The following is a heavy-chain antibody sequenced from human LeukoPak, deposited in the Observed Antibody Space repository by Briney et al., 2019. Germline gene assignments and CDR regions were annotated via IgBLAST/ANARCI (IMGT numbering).Heavy chain of an antibody. CDR2: FYHSGST. J-gene: IGHJ4*02. V-gene: IGHV4-34*01. D-gene: IGHD4-11*01. Sequence: GSLRLSCAASGFTFSDHYMDWVRQPPGKGLEWIGEFYHSGSTSYNPSLQSRVTISVDKSKNQFSLKLSSVTAADTAVYYCARGSEDYTFDYWGQGTLVTVSS. CDR3: ARGSEDYTFDY. CDR1: GFTFSDHY.